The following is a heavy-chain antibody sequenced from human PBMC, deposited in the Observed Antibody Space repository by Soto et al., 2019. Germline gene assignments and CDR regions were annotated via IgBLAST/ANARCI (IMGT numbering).Heavy chain of an antibody. CDR1: GFTLSYFW. J-gene: IGHJ5*02. CDR3: GRDYYGSGNH. D-gene: IGHD3-10*01. Sequence: EVQLVESGGGLVQPGGSLRLSCAASGFTLSYFWMHWVRQAPGKGLEWLSRIHNDGSDTDYADSVKGRFTISRDNAKNTLYLQMSNLRVEDTAVYYCGRDYYGSGNHWGQGPLVTVSS. V-gene: IGHV3-74*01. CDR2: IHNDGSDT.